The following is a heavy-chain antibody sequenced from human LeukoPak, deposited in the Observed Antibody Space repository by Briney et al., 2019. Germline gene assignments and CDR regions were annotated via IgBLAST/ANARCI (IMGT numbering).Heavy chain of an antibody. Sequence: PSETLSLTCAVSGGSISSSNWWSWVRQPPGKGLEWIGEIYHSGSTNYNPSLKSRVTISVDKSKNQFSLKLSSVTAADTAVYYCASSSRYCGGDCYSWYYGMDVWGKGTTVTVSS. D-gene: IGHD2-21*02. CDR2: IYHSGST. V-gene: IGHV4-4*02. CDR3: ASSSRYCGGDCYSWYYGMDV. J-gene: IGHJ6*04. CDR1: GGSISSSNW.